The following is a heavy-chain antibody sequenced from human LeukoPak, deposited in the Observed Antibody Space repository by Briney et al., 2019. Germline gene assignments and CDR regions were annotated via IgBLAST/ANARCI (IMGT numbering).Heavy chain of an antibody. CDR2: IYYSGST. V-gene: IGHV4-59*01. Sequence: TSETLSLTCTVSGGSISSYYWSWIRQPPGKGLEWIGYIYYSGSTNYNPSLKSRVTISVDTSKNQFSLKLSSVTAADTAVYYCARDVRGYGIDYWGQGTLVTVSS. D-gene: IGHD3-3*01. J-gene: IGHJ4*02. CDR3: ARDVRGYGIDY. CDR1: GGSISSYY.